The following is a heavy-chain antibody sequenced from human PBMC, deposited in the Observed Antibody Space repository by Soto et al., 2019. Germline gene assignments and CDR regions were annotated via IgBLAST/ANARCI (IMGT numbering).Heavy chain of an antibody. J-gene: IGHJ4*02. V-gene: IGHV4-34*01. Sequence: PSETLSLTCAVYCGSFSGYYWSWIRQPPWKGLEWIGEINHSGSTNYNPSLKSRVTISVDTSKNQFSLKLSSVTASDTAVYYCVRGTLLWFGVDFDYWGQGTLVTVSS. CDR1: CGSFSGYY. CDR3: VRGTLLWFGVDFDY. D-gene: IGHD3-10*01. CDR2: INHSGST.